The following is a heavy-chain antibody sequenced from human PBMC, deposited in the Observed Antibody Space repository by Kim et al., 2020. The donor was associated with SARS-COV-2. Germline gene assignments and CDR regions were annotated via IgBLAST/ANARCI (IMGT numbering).Heavy chain of an antibody. CDR3: ARIGLPTTVGYDY. D-gene: IGHD4-17*01. J-gene: IGHJ4*02. V-gene: IGHV2-70*01. Sequence: YSTSLKTRLTISKDTSKNQVVLTMTNMDPVDTATYYCARIGLPTTVGYDYWGQGTLVTVSS.